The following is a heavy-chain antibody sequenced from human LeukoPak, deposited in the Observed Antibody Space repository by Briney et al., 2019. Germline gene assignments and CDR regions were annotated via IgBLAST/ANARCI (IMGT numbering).Heavy chain of an antibody. CDR1: GFTFGSYG. D-gene: IGHD2-2*01. CDR3: ARAGSTSRWYYYMDV. CDR2: ISYDGSNK. V-gene: IGHV3-30*03. Sequence: GGSLRLSCAASGFTFGSYGMHWVRQAPGKGLEWVAVISYDGSNKYYADSVKGRFTISRDNSKNTLYLRMNSLRAEDTAVYYCARAGSTSRWYYYMDVWGKGTTVTVSS. J-gene: IGHJ6*03.